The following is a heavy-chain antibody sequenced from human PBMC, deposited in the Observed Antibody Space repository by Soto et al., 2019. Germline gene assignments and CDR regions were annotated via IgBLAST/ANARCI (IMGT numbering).Heavy chain of an antibody. CDR3: ASGIAAAGTHYYYYYGMDV. CDR2: IIPIFGTA. V-gene: IGHV1-69*13. D-gene: IGHD6-13*01. J-gene: IGHJ6*02. CDR1: GGTFSSYA. Sequence: SVKVSCKASGGTFSSYAISWVRQAPGQGLEWMGGIIPIFGTANYAQKFQGRVTITADESTSTAYMELSSLRSEDTAVYYCASGIAAAGTHYYYYYGMDVWGQGTTVTVSS.